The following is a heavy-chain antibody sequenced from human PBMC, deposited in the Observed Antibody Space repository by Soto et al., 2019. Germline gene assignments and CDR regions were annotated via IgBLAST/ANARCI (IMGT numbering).Heavy chain of an antibody. Sequence: QVQLQESGPGLVKPSQTLSLTCTVSGGSISSGGYYWSWIRQHPGEGLEWIGYIYYSGSTYYNPSLKSRVTISVDTSKNQFSLKLSSVTAADTAVYYCARDSLPTYYYGMDVWGQGTTVTVSS. J-gene: IGHJ6*02. V-gene: IGHV4-31*03. CDR2: IYYSGST. CDR1: GGSISSGGYY. CDR3: ARDSLPTYYYGMDV.